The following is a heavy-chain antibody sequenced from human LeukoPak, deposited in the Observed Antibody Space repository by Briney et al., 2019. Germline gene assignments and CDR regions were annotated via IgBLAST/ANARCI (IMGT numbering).Heavy chain of an antibody. D-gene: IGHD2-2*01. V-gene: IGHV3-21*01. J-gene: IGHJ6*02. CDR2: ISSSSSYI. CDR1: GFTVSSNY. CDR3: ARERLVVVGDAYYYYGMDV. Sequence: GGSLRLSCAASGFTVSSNYMSWVRQAPGKGLEWVSSISSSSSYIYYADSVKGRFTISRDNAKNSLFLQVNSLRAEDTAVYYCARERLVVVGDAYYYYGMDVWGQGTTVTVSS.